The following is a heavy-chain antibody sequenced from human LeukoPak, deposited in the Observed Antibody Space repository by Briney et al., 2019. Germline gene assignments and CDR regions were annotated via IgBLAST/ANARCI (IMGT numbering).Heavy chain of an antibody. CDR2: ISGSGGST. V-gene: IGHV3-23*01. CDR3: AREVPYDSSRYFQPFDY. Sequence: GGSLRLSCAASGFTFSSYAMSWVRQAPGKGLEWVSAISGSGGSTYYADSVKGRFTISRDNSKNTLYLQMNSLRAEDTAVYYCAREVPYDSSRYFQPFDYWGQGTLVTVSS. CDR1: GFTFSSYA. J-gene: IGHJ4*02. D-gene: IGHD3-22*01.